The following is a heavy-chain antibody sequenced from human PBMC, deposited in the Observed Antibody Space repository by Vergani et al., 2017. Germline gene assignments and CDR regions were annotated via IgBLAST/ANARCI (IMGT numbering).Heavy chain of an antibody. Sequence: VESGGGLVQPGGSLRLSCTVSGFTFSSNDFHWVRQTAGKGLEWVSSIGVDGDRYCSDSVKGRFTISRDNGQSYLYLDMDNLRVEDTAVYFCAKEFCGTGNCYGWNHLEVWGEGTSVTVSS. D-gene: IGHD1-1*01. V-gene: IGHV3-13*01. CDR3: AKEFCGTGNCYGWNHLEV. CDR2: IGVDGDR. CDR1: GFTFSSND. J-gene: IGHJ6*04.